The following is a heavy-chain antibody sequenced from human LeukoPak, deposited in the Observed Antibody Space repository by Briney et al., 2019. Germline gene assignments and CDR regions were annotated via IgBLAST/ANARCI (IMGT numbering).Heavy chain of an antibody. Sequence: ASVKVSCKASGGTFSSYAISWVRQAPGQGLEWMGRIIPILGIANYAQKFQGRVTITADKSTSTAYMELSSLRSEDTAVYYCARTRTGMVAADYYYYGMDVWGQGTTVTVSS. D-gene: IGHD2-15*01. CDR3: ARTRTGMVAADYYYYGMDV. V-gene: IGHV1-69*04. J-gene: IGHJ6*02. CDR1: GGTFSSYA. CDR2: IIPILGIA.